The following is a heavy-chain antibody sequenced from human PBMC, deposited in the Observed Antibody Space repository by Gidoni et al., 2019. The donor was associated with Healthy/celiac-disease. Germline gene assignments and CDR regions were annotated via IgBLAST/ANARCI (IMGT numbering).Heavy chain of an antibody. V-gene: IGHV3-23*01. CDR2: ISGSGCST. CDR3: AKDGGEYSYGLLGVYY. Sequence: EVQLLESGGGLVQPGGSLRLSCAASGFTFSSYAMSWVRQAPGKGLEWVSAISGSGCSTYYADSVKGRFTISRDNSKNTLYLQMNSLRAEDTAVYYCAKDGGEYSYGLLGVYYWGQGTLVTVSS. CDR1: GFTFSSYA. D-gene: IGHD5-18*01. J-gene: IGHJ4*02.